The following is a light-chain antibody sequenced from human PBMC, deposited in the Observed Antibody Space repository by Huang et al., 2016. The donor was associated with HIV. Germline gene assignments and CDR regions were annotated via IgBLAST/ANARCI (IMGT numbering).Light chain of an antibody. J-gene: IGKJ5*01. CDR2: AAS. CDR1: KDISTY. Sequence: DIQMTQSPSSLSASVGDRVTITCQASKDISTYLNWYQQKPGKAPKVLIYAASNLETGVPSRFSGSGSGTKFTFTISTLQPEDIATYYCQQYDNVPITFGQGTRLEI. CDR3: QQYDNVPIT. V-gene: IGKV1-33*01.